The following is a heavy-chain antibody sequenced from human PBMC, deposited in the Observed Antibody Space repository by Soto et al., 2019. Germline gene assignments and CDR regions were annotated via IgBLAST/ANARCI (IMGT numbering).Heavy chain of an antibody. Sequence: PGGAPKLSLAAPGFTLSSYLVHWVPQAPGKGLVWVSRINSDGSSTSYADSVKGRFTISRDNAKNTLYLQMNSLRAEDTAVYYCANPSGWPGRVYWGQGTLVTVSS. J-gene: IGHJ4*02. CDR1: GFTLSSYL. CDR3: ANPSGWPGRVY. D-gene: IGHD6-19*01. V-gene: IGHV3-74*01. CDR2: INSDGSST.